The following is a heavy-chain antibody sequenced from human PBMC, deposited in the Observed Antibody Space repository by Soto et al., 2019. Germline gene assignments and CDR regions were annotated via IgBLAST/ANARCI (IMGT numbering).Heavy chain of an antibody. J-gene: IGHJ6*02. CDR1: GFTFSSYG. CDR3: AKGLRREEQWLVFDYYYYGMDV. D-gene: IGHD6-19*01. V-gene: IGHV3-30*18. CDR2: ISYDGSNK. Sequence: GGSLRLSCAASGFTFSSYGMHWVRQAPGKGLEWVAVISYDGSNKYYADSVKGRFTISRDNSKNTLYLQMNSLRAEDTAVYYCAKGLRREEQWLVFDYYYYGMDVWGQGTTVTVSS.